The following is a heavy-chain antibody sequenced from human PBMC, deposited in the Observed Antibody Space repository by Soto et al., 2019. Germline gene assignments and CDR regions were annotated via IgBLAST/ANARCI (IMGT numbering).Heavy chain of an antibody. CDR3: KKARWTGDDCYVPDY. Sequence: EVQVLESGGGLVQPGGSLRLSCAASGFTFSSYTMAWVRQAPGKGLEWVSSISGSGGSPYYADSVQGRFTISRDNYKNTVSLPMASLRAGDTATYPCKKARWTGDDCYVPDYWGHGTLVIVSS. CDR2: ISGSGGSP. V-gene: IGHV3-23*01. D-gene: IGHD2-21*01. CDR1: GFTFSSYT. J-gene: IGHJ4*01.